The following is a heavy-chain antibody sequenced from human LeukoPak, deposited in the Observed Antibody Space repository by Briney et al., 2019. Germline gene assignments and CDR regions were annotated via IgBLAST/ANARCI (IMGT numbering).Heavy chain of an antibody. CDR1: RFTFSTYA. Sequence: QPGGSLRLSCTASRFTFSTYAMSWVRHAPGKGLEWVSSISGSGDTTYYTGSVKGRFTISRDNSKNALYLQMSSLRAEDTAVYYCAKSQRNDQQVVQRIDYWGQGTLVTVSS. CDR3: AKSQRNDQQVVQRIDY. V-gene: IGHV3-23*01. CDR2: ISGSGDTT. J-gene: IGHJ4*02. D-gene: IGHD2-2*01.